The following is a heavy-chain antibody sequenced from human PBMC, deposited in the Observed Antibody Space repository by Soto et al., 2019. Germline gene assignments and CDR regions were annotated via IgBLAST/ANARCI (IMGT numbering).Heavy chain of an antibody. CDR1: GYTFTSYW. D-gene: IGHD2-15*01. V-gene: IGHV5-51*01. J-gene: IGHJ4*02. CDR2: IYHSDSDI. Sequence: GESLKISCKGSGYTFTSYWIGWVRQMPGEGLEWMGVIYHSDSDIRYSPSFQGKVTISADKSITTAYLQWSSLKAADTAMYYCVRSGTSSGRFSDYWGQGTLVTVSS. CDR3: VRSGTSSGRFSDY.